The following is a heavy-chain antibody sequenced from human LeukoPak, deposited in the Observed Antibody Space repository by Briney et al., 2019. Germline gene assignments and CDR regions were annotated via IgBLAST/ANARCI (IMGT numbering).Heavy chain of an antibody. J-gene: IGHJ6*03. CDR1: GYSISSGYY. CDR3: ARDTRYMDV. V-gene: IGHV4-38-2*02. Sequence: SETLSLTCTVSGYSISSGYYWGWIRPPPGKGLEWIGSIYHSGSTYYNPSLKSRVTISVDTSKNQFSLKLSSVTAADTAVYYCARDTRYMDVWGKGTTVTVSS. CDR2: IYHSGST.